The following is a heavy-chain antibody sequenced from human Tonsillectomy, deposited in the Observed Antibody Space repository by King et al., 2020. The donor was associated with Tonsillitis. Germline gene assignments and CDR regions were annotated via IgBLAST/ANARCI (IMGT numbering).Heavy chain of an antibody. CDR2: ICGSGDNT. Sequence: VQLVESGGGLVQPGGSLRLSCAASGFTFSSLAMNWVRQAPGKGLEWGSAICGSGDNTFYADSVKARFTITRDNSNNTLVLQMKSRCADDTAVYYCAKSGGVAATGTFRDYYYYYMDVWGKGTTVTVSS. CDR3: AKSGGVAATGTFRDYYYYYMDV. CDR1: GFTFSSLA. J-gene: IGHJ6*03. D-gene: IGHD6-13*01. V-gene: IGHV3-23*04.